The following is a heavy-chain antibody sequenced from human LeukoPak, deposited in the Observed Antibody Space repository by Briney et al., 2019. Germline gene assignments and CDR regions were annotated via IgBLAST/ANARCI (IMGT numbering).Heavy chain of an antibody. V-gene: IGHV3-23*01. Sequence: PGGSLRLSCAASGFTFSSYAMSWVRQAPGKGLEWVSAISGSGGSTYYAVSVKGRFTISRDNSKNTLYLQMNSLRAEDTAVYYCAKEGRGSGWFGEFDYWGQGTLVTVSS. CDR3: AKEGRGSGWFGEFDY. J-gene: IGHJ4*02. CDR2: ISGSGGST. CDR1: GFTFSSYA. D-gene: IGHD3-10*01.